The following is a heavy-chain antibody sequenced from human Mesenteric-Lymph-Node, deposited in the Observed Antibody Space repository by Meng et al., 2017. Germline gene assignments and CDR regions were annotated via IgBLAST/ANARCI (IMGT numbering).Heavy chain of an antibody. D-gene: IGHD6-13*01. CDR1: GGSISSSSYY. CDR3: ARMLVAAAGTWFRFDP. J-gene: IGHJ5*02. Sequence: SETLSLTCTVSGGSISSSSYYWGWIRQPPGKGLEWIGSIYYSGSTYYNPSLKSRVTISVDTSKNQFSLKLSSVTAADTAVYYCARMLVAAAGTWFRFDPWGQGTLVTVSS. V-gene: IGHV4-39*07. CDR2: IYYSGST.